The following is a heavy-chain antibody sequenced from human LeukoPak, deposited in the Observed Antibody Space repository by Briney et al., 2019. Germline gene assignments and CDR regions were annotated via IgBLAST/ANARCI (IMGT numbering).Heavy chain of an antibody. J-gene: IGHJ5*02. D-gene: IGHD2-15*01. CDR3: AIKGSWSTYNWFDP. CDR2: IKEDGSEK. V-gene: IGHV3-7*01. CDR1: GFTFSNYW. Sequence: GGSLRLSCAASGFTFSNYWMNWVRQAPGKGLEWVANIKEDGSEKYYVDSVKGRFTVSRDNAKNSLYLQMNSLRAEDTAVYYCAIKGSWSTYNWFDPWGQGTLVAVSS.